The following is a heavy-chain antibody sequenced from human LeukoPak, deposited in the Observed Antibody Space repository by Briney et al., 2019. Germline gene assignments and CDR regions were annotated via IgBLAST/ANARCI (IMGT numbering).Heavy chain of an antibody. J-gene: IGHJ4*02. CDR3: AKDSGNYDFWSGYDSSEFDY. CDR1: GFTFDDYA. V-gene: IGHV3-9*01. Sequence: GGSLRLSCAASGFTFDDYAMPWVRQAPGKGLEWVSGISWNSGSIGYADSVKGRFTISRDNAKNSLYLQMNSLRAEDTALYYCAKDSGNYDFWSGYDSSEFDYWGQGTLVTVSS. D-gene: IGHD3-3*01. CDR2: ISWNSGSI.